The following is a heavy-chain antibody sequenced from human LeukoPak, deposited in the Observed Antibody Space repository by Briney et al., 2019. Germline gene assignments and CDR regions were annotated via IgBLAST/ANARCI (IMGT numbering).Heavy chain of an antibody. J-gene: IGHJ2*01. CDR2: IYYSGST. V-gene: IGHV4-39*01. CDR3: ARHEQLTYFWYFDL. Sequence: PSETLSLTCTVSGGSISSSSYYWGWIRQPPGKGLEWIVGIYYSGSTYYNPSLRSRVTISVDTSKNQFSLKLSSVTAADTAVYYCARHEQLTYFWYFDLWGRGTLVTVSS. CDR1: GGSISSSSYY. D-gene: IGHD6-6*01.